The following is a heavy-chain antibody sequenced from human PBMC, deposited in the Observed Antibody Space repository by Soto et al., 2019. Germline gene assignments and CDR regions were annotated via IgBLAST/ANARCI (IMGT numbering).Heavy chain of an antibody. Sequence: QVQLQESGPGLVKPSQTLSLTCTVSGGSISSGGYYWSWIRQHPGKGLEWIGCIYYSGRTCYNPSLKSRVTISVDTSKNEFSLKLSSVTAEDTAMYYCARGRIVPFDIWGQGTMVTVSS. J-gene: IGHJ3*02. V-gene: IGHV4-31*03. D-gene: IGHD2-2*01. CDR3: ARGRIVPFDI. CDR1: GGSISSGGYY. CDR2: IYYSGRT.